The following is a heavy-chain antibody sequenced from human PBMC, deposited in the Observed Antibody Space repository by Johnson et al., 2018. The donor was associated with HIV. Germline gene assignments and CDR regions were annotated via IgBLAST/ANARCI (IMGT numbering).Heavy chain of an antibody. J-gene: IGHJ3*02. CDR2: ISYDGSNK. CDR3: ARDPDGLVSGSSSRGAFDI. CDR1: GFTFSSYA. D-gene: IGHD1-26*01. Sequence: QVQLVESGGGVVQPGRSLRLSCAASGFTFSSYAMHWVRQAPGQGLEWVAVISYDGSNKYYADSVQGRFPISRDNSTNTLYVQMNSLRAEDTAVYYCARDPDGLVSGSSSRGAFDIWGQGTMVTVSS. V-gene: IGHV3-30*04.